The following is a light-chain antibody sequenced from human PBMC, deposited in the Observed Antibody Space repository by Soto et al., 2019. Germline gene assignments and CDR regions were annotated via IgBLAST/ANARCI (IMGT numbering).Light chain of an antibody. V-gene: IGLV2-14*03. CDR1: NSDVGGYTY. J-gene: IGLJ1*01. Sequence: QSALTQPASVSGSPGQSITVSCTGTNSDVGGYTYVSWYQQHPGKAPKLMMYDVSNRPSGVSHRFSGSKSGNTASLTISGLQADDEADYYCSSYPSSSTPDVFGTGTKLTVL. CDR3: SSYPSSSTPDV. CDR2: DVS.